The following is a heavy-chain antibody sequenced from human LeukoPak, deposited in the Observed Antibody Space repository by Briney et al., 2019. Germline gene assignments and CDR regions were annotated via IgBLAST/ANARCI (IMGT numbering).Heavy chain of an antibody. Sequence: GGSLRLSCAASGFTFSTYSLNWVRQAPGKGLEYVSGINDNGGRTHYGDSVKGRFSISRDNSKNTLHLQMSTLRAEDTALYYCVKDVGGSYAFDYWGQGILVTVAS. V-gene: IGHV3-64D*09. J-gene: IGHJ4*02. CDR1: GFTFSTYS. CDR2: INDNGGRT. D-gene: IGHD1-26*01. CDR3: VKDVGGSYAFDY.